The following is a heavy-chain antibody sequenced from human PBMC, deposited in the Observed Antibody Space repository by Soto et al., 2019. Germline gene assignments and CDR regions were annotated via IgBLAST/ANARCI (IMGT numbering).Heavy chain of an antibody. CDR3: AHPRGYGVFDAYDI. Sequence: GGSRRLSWAASGFTFSTSAMSWVRQAPGKGLEWVSGIMSGGFDIYYADSVKGRFTISRDNSKHMLFMQMNSMRTEDTAVYYCAHPRGYGVFDAYDIWGQGAIVT. D-gene: IGHD4-17*01. CDR1: GFTFSTSA. J-gene: IGHJ3*02. V-gene: IGHV3-23*01. CDR2: IMSGGFDI.